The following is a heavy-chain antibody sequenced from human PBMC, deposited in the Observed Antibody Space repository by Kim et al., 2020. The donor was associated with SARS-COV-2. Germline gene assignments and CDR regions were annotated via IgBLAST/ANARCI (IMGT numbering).Heavy chain of an antibody. CDR2: ST. J-gene: IGHJ4*02. CDR3: AVTSVVDFDY. Sequence: STDYNPSLKRRVTISVDTSKNQFSLKLSSVTAADTAVYYCAVTSVVDFDYWGQGTLVTVSS. D-gene: IGHD4-17*01. V-gene: IGHV4-39*07.